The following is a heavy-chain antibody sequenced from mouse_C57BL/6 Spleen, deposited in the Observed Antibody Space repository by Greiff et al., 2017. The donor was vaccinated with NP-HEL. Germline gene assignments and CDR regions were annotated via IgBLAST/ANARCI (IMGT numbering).Heavy chain of an antibody. J-gene: IGHJ3*01. CDR3: ARHRYDYDEAY. D-gene: IGHD2-4*01. V-gene: IGHV5-6*01. CDR2: ISSGGSYT. CDR1: GFTFSSYG. Sequence: EVKLMESGGDLVKPGGSLKLSCAASGFTFSSYGMSWVRQTPDKRLEWVATISSGGSYTYYPDSVKGRFTISRDNAKNTLYLQMSSLKSEDTAMYYCARHRYDYDEAYWGQGTLVTVSA.